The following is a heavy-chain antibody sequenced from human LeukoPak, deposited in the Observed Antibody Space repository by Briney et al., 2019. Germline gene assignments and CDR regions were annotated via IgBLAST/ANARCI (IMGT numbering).Heavy chain of an antibody. CDR1: GFTFSSYG. CDR2: IRYDGSNK. D-gene: IGHD2-21*01. J-gene: IGHJ4*02. Sequence: GGSLRLSCAASGFTFSSYGMHWVRQAPGRGLEWVAFIRYDGSNKYYADSVKGRFTISRDNSKNTLHLQMNSLRAEDTAVYYCAKEVSIISRGLDYWGQGILVTVSS. V-gene: IGHV3-30*02. CDR3: AKEVSIISRGLDY.